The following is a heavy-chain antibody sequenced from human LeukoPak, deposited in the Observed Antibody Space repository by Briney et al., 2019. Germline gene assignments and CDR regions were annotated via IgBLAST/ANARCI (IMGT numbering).Heavy chain of an antibody. Sequence: GGSLRLSCVVSGFTLSSYAMSWVRQAPGKGLEWVAATSSSDSGKYHADSARGRFTISRDNSKNTVYLQMNSLRAEDAAVYYCAKDTSGSYVNPDAFDIWGQGTMVTVSS. D-gene: IGHD1-26*01. J-gene: IGHJ3*02. CDR3: AKDTSGSYVNPDAFDI. CDR1: GFTLSSYA. CDR2: TSSSDSGK. V-gene: IGHV3-23*01.